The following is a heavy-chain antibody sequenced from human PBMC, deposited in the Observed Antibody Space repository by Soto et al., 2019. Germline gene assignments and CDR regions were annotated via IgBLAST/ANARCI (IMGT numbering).Heavy chain of an antibody. V-gene: IGHV3-23*01. CDR1: GLAFSNYA. J-gene: IGHJ4*02. CDR2: ITASGYSA. CDR3: AKGDLRWDPLDF. D-gene: IGHD1-26*01. Sequence: EAQLLESGGGLVQPGGSLRLSCAASGLAFSNYAMTWVRQAPGKGLEWVSIITASGYSAYYGGAVKGRFTTSRDNCRSTLYLQMNGLRADDPAVYYCAKGDLRWDPLDFWGQGPLVTVSS.